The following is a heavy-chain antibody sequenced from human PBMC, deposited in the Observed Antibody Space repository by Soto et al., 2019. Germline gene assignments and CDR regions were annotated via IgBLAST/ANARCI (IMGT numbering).Heavy chain of an antibody. CDR3: ARYLVESDSHFDD. J-gene: IGHJ4*02. V-gene: IGHV1-69*08. Sequence: QVQLVQSGAEMKKPGSSVKVSCKASGGTFGSSSISWVRQAPGQGLEWVGGIIPILGAANYAQNFQGRVTVTADKSRDNSYMELNSLTSEDTAVDYCARYLVESDSHFDDWGQGTLVTVSS. CDR1: GGTFGSSS. CDR2: IIPILGAA. D-gene: IGHD3-22*01.